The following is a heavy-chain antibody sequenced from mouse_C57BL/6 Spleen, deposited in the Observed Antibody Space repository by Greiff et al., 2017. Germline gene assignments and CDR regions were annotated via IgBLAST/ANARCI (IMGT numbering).Heavy chain of an antibody. V-gene: IGHV3-6*01. Sequence: DVQLQESGPGLVKPSQSLSLTCSATGYSITSGYYWNWIRQFPGNKLEWMGYISYDGSNNYNPSLKNRTSITRDTSKNQFFLKLKSVTTEDTATYYCVTTMGYYFDYWGQGTTLTVSS. J-gene: IGHJ2*01. CDR3: VTTMGYYFDY. D-gene: IGHD2-12*01. CDR2: ISYDGSN. CDR1: GYSITSGYY.